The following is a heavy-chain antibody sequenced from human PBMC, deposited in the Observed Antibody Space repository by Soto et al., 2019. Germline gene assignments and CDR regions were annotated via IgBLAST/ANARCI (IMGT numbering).Heavy chain of an antibody. J-gene: IGHJ6*03. Sequence: GGSLRLSCAASGFTFSSYDMHWVRQATGKGLEWVSAIGTAGDTYYPGSVKGGFTISKENAKNSLYLQMNSLSAGDTGLYYCARGGEFLEWLSPPSDDYYMDVWGKGTTVTVSS. V-gene: IGHV3-13*01. CDR3: ARGGEFLEWLSPPSDDYYMDV. CDR2: IGTAGDT. D-gene: IGHD3-3*01. CDR1: GFTFSSYD.